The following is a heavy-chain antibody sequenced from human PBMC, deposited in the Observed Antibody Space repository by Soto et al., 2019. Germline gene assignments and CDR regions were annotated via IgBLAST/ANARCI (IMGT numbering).Heavy chain of an antibody. J-gene: IGHJ6*02. Sequence: PSETLSLTCTVSGGSISSYYWSWIRQPPGKGLEWIGYIYYSGSTNYNPSLKSRVTISVDTSKNQFSLKLSSVTAADTAVYYCARASFDWLLPYYYYYGMDVWGQGTTVTVSS. CDR1: GGSISSYY. CDR3: ARASFDWLLPYYYYYGMDV. D-gene: IGHD3-9*01. CDR2: IYYSGST. V-gene: IGHV4-59*01.